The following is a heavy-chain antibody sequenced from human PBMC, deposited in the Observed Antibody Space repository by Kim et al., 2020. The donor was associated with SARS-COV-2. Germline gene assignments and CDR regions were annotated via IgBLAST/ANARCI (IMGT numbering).Heavy chain of an antibody. CDR3: ASEGASYYAPFDS. J-gene: IGHJ4*02. Sequence: LKGPFTIARANAHNTVYLQMNSRGAEDTAVYYCASEGASYYAPFDSWGQGTLVTVSS. D-gene: IGHD2-2*01. V-gene: IGHV3-74*01.